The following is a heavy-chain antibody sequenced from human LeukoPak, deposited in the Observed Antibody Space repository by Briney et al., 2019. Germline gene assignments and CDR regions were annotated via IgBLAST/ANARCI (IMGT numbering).Heavy chain of an antibody. Sequence: PGGPLRLSCAASGFTFSSYSMNWIRQAPGKGLEWVSYISSSSTTIYYADSVKGRFTISRDNAKNSLYLQMNSLRAADTAVYYCARSDSYRVFWGQRALVTVSS. CDR1: GFTFSSYS. CDR3: ARSDSYRVF. V-gene: IGHV3-48*01. J-gene: IGHJ4*02. D-gene: IGHD2-21*02. CDR2: ISSSSTTI.